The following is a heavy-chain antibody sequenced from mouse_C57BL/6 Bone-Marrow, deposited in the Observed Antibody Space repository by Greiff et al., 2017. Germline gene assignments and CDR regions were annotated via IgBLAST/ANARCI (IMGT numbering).Heavy chain of an antibody. CDR3: ARQGTTGDY. D-gene: IGHD1-1*01. J-gene: IGHJ2*01. CDR1: GFTFSSYG. CDR2: ISSGGSYT. Sequence: EVQGVESGGDLVKPGGSLKLSCAASGFTFSSYGLSWVRQTPDKRLEWVATISSGGSYTYYPDSVKGRFTISRDNAKNTLYLQMSRLKSEDTAMYYCARQGTTGDYWGQGTTLTVSS. V-gene: IGHV5-6*01.